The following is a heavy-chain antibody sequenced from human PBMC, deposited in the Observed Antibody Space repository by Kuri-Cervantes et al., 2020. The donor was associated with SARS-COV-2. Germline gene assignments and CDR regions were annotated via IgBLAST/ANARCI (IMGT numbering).Heavy chain of an antibody. J-gene: IGHJ6*02. CDR2: ITPISGAP. CDR3: ASGDSSSSWNGYYYYGMDV. Sequence: SVQVSCQASGGTFSTYAINWVRQAPRQGLEWMGGITPISGAPNYAQQFQGRVTITADKSTSTAYMELSSLRSEDTAVYYCASGDSSSSWNGYYYYGMDVWGQGTTVTVSS. CDR1: GGTFSTYA. D-gene: IGHD6-6*01. V-gene: IGHV1-69*06.